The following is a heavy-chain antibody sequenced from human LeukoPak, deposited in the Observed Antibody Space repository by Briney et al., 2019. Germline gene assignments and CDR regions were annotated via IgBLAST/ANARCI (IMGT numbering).Heavy chain of an antibody. CDR2: INPNSGGT. J-gene: IGHJ5*02. D-gene: IGHD4-17*01. CDR1: GYTFTGYY. CDR3: ARLIPPDGDYSFWFDP. Sequence: GASVKVSCKASGYTFTGYYMHWVRQAPGQGLEWMGWINPNSGGTNYAQKFQGRVTMTRDTSIRTAYMELSRLRSDDTAVYYCARLIPPDGDYSFWFDPWGQGTLVTVSS. V-gene: IGHV1-2*02.